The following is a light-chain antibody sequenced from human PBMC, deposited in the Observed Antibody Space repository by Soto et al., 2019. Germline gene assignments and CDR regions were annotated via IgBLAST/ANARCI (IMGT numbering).Light chain of an antibody. Sequence: EIVLTQSPATLSLSPGERATLSCRASQSVSSNLAWYQQKPGQPPRLLIYDASTRATGIPTRFSGSGSGTEFTLTISSLQSEDFAVYYCQQYSNWPPITFGQGTRLEIK. CDR3: QQYSNWPPIT. J-gene: IGKJ5*01. CDR2: DAS. V-gene: IGKV3-15*01. CDR1: QSVSSN.